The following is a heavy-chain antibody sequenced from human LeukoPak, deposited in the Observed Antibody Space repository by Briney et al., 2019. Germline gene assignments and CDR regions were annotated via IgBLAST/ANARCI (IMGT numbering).Heavy chain of an antibody. V-gene: IGHV4-39*07. J-gene: IGHJ4*02. CDR1: DGSISSTSYY. CDR2: IYYSGST. D-gene: IGHD2-15*01. Sequence: SETLSLTCTVSDGSISSTSYYWAWIRQPPGKGLEWIGSIYYSGSTYYNPSLRSRVTMSVDVSRNQFSLKLSSVTAADTAVYYCAREKSPDYCSGNSCYFDYWGQGTLVTVSS. CDR3: AREKSPDYCSGNSCYFDY.